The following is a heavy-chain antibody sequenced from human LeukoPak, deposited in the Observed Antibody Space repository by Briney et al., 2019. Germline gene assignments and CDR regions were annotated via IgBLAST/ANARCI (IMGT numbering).Heavy chain of an antibody. CDR1: GFTFSSYA. CDR2: ISGSDGST. J-gene: IGHJ6*04. Sequence: PGGSLRLSCAASGFTFSSYAMSWVRQAPGKGLEWVSGISGSDGSTYYADSVKGRFTISRDNAKNSLYLQMNSLRAEDTAVYYCAELGITMIGGVWGKGTTVTISS. D-gene: IGHD3-10*02. CDR3: AELGITMIGGV. V-gene: IGHV3-23*01.